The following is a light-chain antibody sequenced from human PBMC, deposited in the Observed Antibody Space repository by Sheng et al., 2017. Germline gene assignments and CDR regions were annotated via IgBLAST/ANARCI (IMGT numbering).Light chain of an antibody. Sequence: DIQMTQSPSSLSASVGDRVIITCRAGQNIYNYLNWYQQKPGEAPKLLVYGASTLPSGVPSRFSGSGSGTDFTLTISSLRPEDFATYYCEQSYTTPITFGQGTRLDIK. CDR1: QNIYNY. CDR3: EQSYTTPIT. J-gene: IGKJ5*01. V-gene: IGKV1-39*01. CDR2: GAS.